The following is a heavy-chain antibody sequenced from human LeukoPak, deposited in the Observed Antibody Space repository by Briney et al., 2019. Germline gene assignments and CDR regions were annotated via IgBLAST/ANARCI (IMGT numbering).Heavy chain of an antibody. CDR1: GFTFSSYG. J-gene: IGHJ4*02. Sequence: PGGSLRLSCAASGFTFSSYGMSWVRQAPGKGLEWVSPISGSGGSTYYADSVKGRFTIPRDNSKNTLYLQMSRLRAENTAVYYCAKGGYYDSSGYLAYWGQGTLVTVSS. CDR2: ISGSGGST. V-gene: IGHV3-23*01. D-gene: IGHD3-22*01. CDR3: AKGGYYDSSGYLAY.